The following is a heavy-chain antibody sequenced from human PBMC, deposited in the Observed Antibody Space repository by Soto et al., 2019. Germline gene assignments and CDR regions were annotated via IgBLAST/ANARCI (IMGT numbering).Heavy chain of an antibody. CDR2: IYWDGDR. Sequence: FGPTLVNPTQTLTLTCTFSGFSLSTGGMGVGWIRQPPGKALEWLALIYWDGDRRYSPSLMNRLTIAKDTSKNQVVLTMTNMDPLDTATYYCVHSRCGGDCLQSYSSHYYYGMDIWGQGT. J-gene: IGHJ6*02. D-gene: IGHD2-21*02. CDR1: GFSLSTGGMG. V-gene: IGHV2-5*02. CDR3: VHSRCGGDCLQSYSSHYYYGMDI.